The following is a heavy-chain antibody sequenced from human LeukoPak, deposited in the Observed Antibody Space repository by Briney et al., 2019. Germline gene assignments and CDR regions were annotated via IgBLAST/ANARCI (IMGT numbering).Heavy chain of an antibody. CDR2: ISAYNGNT. D-gene: IGHD3-10*01. J-gene: IGHJ4*02. CDR3: ARWGDEAY. CDR1: GYTFTNYG. Sequence: ASVKVSCKGSGYTFTNYGVSWGRQAPGQGLEWMGWISAYNGNTNYAQKFKDRVALSTDSSTSTAYMELRSLTSDDTAVYYCARWGDEAYWGQGTLVIVSS. V-gene: IGHV1-18*01.